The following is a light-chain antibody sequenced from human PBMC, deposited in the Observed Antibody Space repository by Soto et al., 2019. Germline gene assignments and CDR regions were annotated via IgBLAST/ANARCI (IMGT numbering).Light chain of an antibody. V-gene: IGKV3-11*01. J-gene: IGKJ2*01. Sequence: EIVLTQSPATLSLSPGERATLSCRASQSVSTYLAWYQQKPGQAPRLLIYDASNRAPGTPARFSGSGSGTDLTLTISSLESEDFAVYYCQQRSNWPRTFGQGTKLEIK. CDR3: QQRSNWPRT. CDR1: QSVSTY. CDR2: DAS.